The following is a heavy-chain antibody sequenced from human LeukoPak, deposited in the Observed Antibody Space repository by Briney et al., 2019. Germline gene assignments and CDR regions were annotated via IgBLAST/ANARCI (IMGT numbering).Heavy chain of an antibody. CDR3: AKSSGARCTNGVCYLDI. Sequence: PGGSLRLSCAASGFTFSSYGMHWVRQAPGKGLEWVAFIRYDGSNKYYADSVKGRFTISRDNSKNTLYLQMNSLRAEDTAVYYCAKSSGARCTNGVCYLDIWGQGTMVTVSS. J-gene: IGHJ3*02. CDR2: IRYDGSNK. CDR1: GFTFSSYG. V-gene: IGHV3-30*02. D-gene: IGHD2-8*01.